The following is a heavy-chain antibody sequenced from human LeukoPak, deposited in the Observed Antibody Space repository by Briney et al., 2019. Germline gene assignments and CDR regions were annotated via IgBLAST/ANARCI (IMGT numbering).Heavy chain of an antibody. V-gene: IGHV4-61*02. J-gene: IGHJ6*03. Sequence: PSQTLSLTCTVSGGSISSGSYNWSWIRQPAGKGLESIGRIYTSGSTNYNPSLKSRVTISVDTSKNQFSLKLSSVTAADTAVYYCARDDVVAAAGRYYYYMDVWGKGTTVTVSS. CDR2: IYTSGST. D-gene: IGHD6-13*01. CDR1: GGSISSGSYN. CDR3: ARDDVVAAAGRYYYYMDV.